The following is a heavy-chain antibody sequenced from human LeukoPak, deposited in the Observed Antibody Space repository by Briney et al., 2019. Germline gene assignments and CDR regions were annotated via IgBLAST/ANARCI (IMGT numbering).Heavy chain of an antibody. D-gene: IGHD3-3*01. V-gene: IGHV4-39*01. J-gene: IGHJ5*02. Sequence: SETLSLTCTVSGGSISNSSYYWGWIRQPPGKGLEWIGSMYYSGSTYYNPSLKSRATISVDTSKNQFSLKLSSVTAADTAVYYCARTYYDFWSGYSLPENWFDPWGQGTLVTVSS. CDR3: ARTYYDFWSGYSLPENWFDP. CDR2: MYYSGST. CDR1: GGSISNSSYY.